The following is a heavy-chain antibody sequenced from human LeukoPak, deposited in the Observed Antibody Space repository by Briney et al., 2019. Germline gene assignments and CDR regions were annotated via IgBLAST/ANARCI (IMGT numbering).Heavy chain of an antibody. CDR3: ARLKLGYWYFDL. V-gene: IGHV3-11*01. D-gene: IGHD7-27*01. CDR1: GFTFSDYY. CDR2: IGLTDTTI. Sequence: NSGGSLRLSCAASGFTFSDYYMSWIRQVPGKGLEWVSYIGLTDTTIYYADSLKGRFAISRDNAKNSLYLHTHSQRAEDTAIYYCARLKLGYWYFDLWGRGTLLTVSS. J-gene: IGHJ2*01.